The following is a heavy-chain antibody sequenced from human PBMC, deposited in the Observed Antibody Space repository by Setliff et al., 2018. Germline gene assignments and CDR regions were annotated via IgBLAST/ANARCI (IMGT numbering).Heavy chain of an antibody. CDR3: RLWFEETMRDY. D-gene: IGHD3-10*01. CDR2: ISGSGSTT. CDR1: GFTFSSFE. J-gene: IGHJ4*02. Sequence: LRLSCAASGFTFSSFEMSWVRQAPGKGLEWVSYISGSGSTTYYADSVKGRFIISRDDSKNTLYRQMNSLRGEDTAVYYCRLWFEETMRDYWGQGTLVTVSS. V-gene: IGHV3-48*03.